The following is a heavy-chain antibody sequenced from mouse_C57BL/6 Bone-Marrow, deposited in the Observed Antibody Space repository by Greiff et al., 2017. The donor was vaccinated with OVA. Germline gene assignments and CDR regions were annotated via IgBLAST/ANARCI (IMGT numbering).Heavy chain of an antibody. J-gene: IGHJ4*01. CDR1: GYSITSGYY. D-gene: IGHD1-1*01. CDR2: ISYDGSN. Sequence: VQLQQSGPGLVKPSQSLSLTCSVTGYSITSGYYWNWIRQFPGNKLEWMGYISYDGSNNYNPSLKNRISITRDTSKNQFFLKLNSVTTEDTATYYCARDYYGSSYSYAMDYWGQGTSVTVSS. V-gene: IGHV3-6*01. CDR3: ARDYYGSSYSYAMDY.